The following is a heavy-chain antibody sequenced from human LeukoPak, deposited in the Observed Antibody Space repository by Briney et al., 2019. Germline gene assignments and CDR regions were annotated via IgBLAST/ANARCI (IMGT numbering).Heavy chain of an antibody. CDR3: AKAPRSGWNWFDP. D-gene: IGHD6-19*01. CDR2: ISGSGGST. CDR1: GFPFSSYA. J-gene: IGHJ5*02. Sequence: SGGSLTLPCAASGFPFSSYAMSGVRQAPGKGLEGVSAISGSGGSTYYADSVKGRFTISRDNSKNTLYLQMNSLRAEDTAVYYCAKAPRSGWNWFDPWGQGTLVTVSS. V-gene: IGHV3-23*01.